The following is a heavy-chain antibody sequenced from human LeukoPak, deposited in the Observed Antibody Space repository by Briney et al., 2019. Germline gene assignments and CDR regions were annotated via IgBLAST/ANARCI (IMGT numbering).Heavy chain of an antibody. D-gene: IGHD2-2*01. CDR3: ARVRYCSSTSCEVP. CDR2: IIPIFGTA. J-gene: IGHJ5*02. V-gene: IGHV1-69*13. Sequence: SVKVSCKASGGTFSSFAISWVRQAPGQGLEWMGGIIPIFGTANYAQKFQGRVTITADESTSTAYMELSSLRSEDTAVYYCARVRYCSSTSCEVPWGQGTLVTVSS. CDR1: GGTFSSFA.